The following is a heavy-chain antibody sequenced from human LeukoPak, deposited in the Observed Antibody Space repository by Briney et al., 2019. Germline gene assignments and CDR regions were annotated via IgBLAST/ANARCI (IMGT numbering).Heavy chain of an antibody. V-gene: IGHV3-74*01. CDR2: INSDGSST. D-gene: IGHD3-22*01. Sequence: GGSLRLSCAASGFTFSSYWMHWVRQAPGKGLVWVSRINSDGSSTSYADSVKGRFTISRDNAKNTLYLQMISLRAEDTAVYYCARDITMIVVSNWFDPWGQGTLVTVSS. CDR3: ARDITMIVVSNWFDP. J-gene: IGHJ5*02. CDR1: GFTFSSYW.